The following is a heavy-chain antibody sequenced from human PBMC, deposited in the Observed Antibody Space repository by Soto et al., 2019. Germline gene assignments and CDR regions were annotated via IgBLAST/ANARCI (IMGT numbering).Heavy chain of an antibody. CDR2: IIPILGIA. Sequence: GASVKVSCKASGGTFSSYTISWVRQAPGQGLEWMGRIIPILGIANYAQKFQGRVTITADKSTSTAYMELSSLRSDDTAVYYCAREHAMILLFITDKDEYYFDYWGQGTLVTVSS. CDR1: GGTFSSYT. CDR3: AREHAMILLFITDKDEYYFDY. D-gene: IGHD3-22*01. V-gene: IGHV1-69*04. J-gene: IGHJ4*02.